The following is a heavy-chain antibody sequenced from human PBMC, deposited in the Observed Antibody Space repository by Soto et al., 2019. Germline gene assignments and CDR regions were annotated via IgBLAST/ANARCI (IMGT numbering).Heavy chain of an antibody. CDR3: ALGPYYFPD. CDR1: GYTFTIYV. V-gene: IGHV1-18*01. CDR2: ISAYNGNT. J-gene: IGHJ3*01. Sequence: QVQLVQSGAEVKKPGASVKVSCKASGYTFTIYVIRWVRQAPGQGLEWMGWISAYNGNTNYAQKLQGRVTMTTATTTSTSYMELRGLRSDDTAVDYCALGPYYFPDWGQGTMVIFSS. D-gene: IGHD3-10*01.